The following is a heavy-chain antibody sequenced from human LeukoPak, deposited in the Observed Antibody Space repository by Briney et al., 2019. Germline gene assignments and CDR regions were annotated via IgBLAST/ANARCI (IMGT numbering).Heavy chain of an antibody. CDR3: ARRAVALDY. J-gene: IGHJ4*02. CDR1: GFTFSNYW. D-gene: IGHD6-19*01. V-gene: IGHV3-74*01. Sequence: GGSLRLSCAASGFTFSNYWVHWVRQAPGKGLVWVSRINPDGSTINYADSVKCRFTITRDNAKNTLYLQMNSLRAEDTAVYYCARRAVALDYWGQGTLVTVSS. CDR2: INPDGSTI.